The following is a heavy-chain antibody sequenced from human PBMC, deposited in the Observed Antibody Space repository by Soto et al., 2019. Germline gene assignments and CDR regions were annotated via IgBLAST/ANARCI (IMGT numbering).Heavy chain of an antibody. J-gene: IGHJ5*02. D-gene: IGHD6-13*01. CDR1: GVSVSSSSYS. CDR3: ARPKTIGAAAGKGWFDP. CDR2: IYSSENT. V-gene: IGHV4-39*01. Sequence: SETLSLTCTVSGVSVSSSSYSWGWIRQSPGKGLEWIGTIYSSENTYYNPSLLSRLTISVDTSKNQFSLKLTSVTAADMAVYYCARPKTIGAAAGKGWFDPWGQGTLVTVSS.